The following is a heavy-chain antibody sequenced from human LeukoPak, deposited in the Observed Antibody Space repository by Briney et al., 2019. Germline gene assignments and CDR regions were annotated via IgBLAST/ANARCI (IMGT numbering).Heavy chain of an antibody. J-gene: IGHJ3*01. Sequence: GGYLRLSCTASGFTFSTYAMTWVRQAPGKGLDWVSGIGASGADTYYADSAKGRFTVSRDNSKNTLYLQMSSLRADDTAVYFCAKRPRDSSGYYLGAFDGWGQGTTVTVSS. CDR2: IGASGADT. V-gene: IGHV3-23*01. CDR3: AKRPRDSSGYYLGAFDG. D-gene: IGHD3-22*01. CDR1: GFTFSTYA.